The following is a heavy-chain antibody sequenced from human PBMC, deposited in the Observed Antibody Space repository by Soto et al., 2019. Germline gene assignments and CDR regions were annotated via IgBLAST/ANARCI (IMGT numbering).Heavy chain of an antibody. CDR2: IGPDGSST. CDR1: VFTFISHW. CDR3: ARDNNWSYDY. Sequence: GWSLRLSCASSVFTFISHWMHWVRQAPGKGLVWVSHIGPDGSSTRDADSVQGRFTISRDNARNTLYLQMNSLRDEDTAVYYCARDNNWSYDYWGQGILVTVSS. J-gene: IGHJ4*02. D-gene: IGHD1-1*01. V-gene: IGHV3-74*01.